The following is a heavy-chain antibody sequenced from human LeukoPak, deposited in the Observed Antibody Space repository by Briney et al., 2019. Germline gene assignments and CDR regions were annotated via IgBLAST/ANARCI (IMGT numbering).Heavy chain of an antibody. CDR1: GYTFTSYG. CDR2: ISAYNGNT. Sequence: GASVKVSCKASGYTFTSYGISWVRQAPGQGLEWMGWISAYNGNTNYAQKLQGRVTMTTDTSTSTAYMGLRSLRSDDTAVYYCARGGLPESSSWYVIYPDFDYWGQGTLVTVSS. V-gene: IGHV1-18*01. D-gene: IGHD6-13*01. CDR3: ARGGLPESSSWYVIYPDFDY. J-gene: IGHJ4*02.